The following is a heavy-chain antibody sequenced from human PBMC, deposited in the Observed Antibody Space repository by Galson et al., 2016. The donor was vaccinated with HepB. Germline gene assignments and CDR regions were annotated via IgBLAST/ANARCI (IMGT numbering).Heavy chain of an antibody. CDR3: AKLDCGRDCPRDD. Sequence: SLRLSCAASGFTFSRYGMHWVRQAPGKGLEWEAVTSYDGGDKHYADSVKGRFTVSRDNSKNTLFLQMNSLRVEDTAVYYCAKLDCGRDCPRDDWGQGTQVTVS. CDR1: GFTFSRYG. J-gene: IGHJ4*02. V-gene: IGHV3-30*19. D-gene: IGHD2-21*02. CDR2: TSYDGGDK.